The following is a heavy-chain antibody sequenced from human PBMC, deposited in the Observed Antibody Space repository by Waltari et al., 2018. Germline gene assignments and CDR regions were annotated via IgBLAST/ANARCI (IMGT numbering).Heavy chain of an antibody. D-gene: IGHD7-27*01. V-gene: IGHV3-21*01. J-gene: IGHJ4*02. CDR2: ISTTSTYT. CDR1: GFTFSNYN. CDR3: ATGGWGFYFDY. Sequence: EEQLVESGGGLVKPGGSLRLACAGYGFTFSNYNMNWVRQAPGKGLEWVSSISTTSTYTHYADSVKGRFTISRDNAKNSLFLQMNSLTTEDTAVYYCATGGWGFYFDYWGQGTLLTVSS.